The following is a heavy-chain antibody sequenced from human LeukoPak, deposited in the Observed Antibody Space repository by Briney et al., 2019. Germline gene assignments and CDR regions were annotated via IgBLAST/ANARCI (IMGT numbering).Heavy chain of an antibody. V-gene: IGHV4-34*01. CDR2: INHSGST. J-gene: IGHJ4*02. CDR1: GGSFSGYY. CDR3: VRPEGRIAVDESDY. D-gene: IGHD6-19*01. Sequence: PSETLSLTCAVYGGSFSGYYWSWIRQPPGKGLEWIGEINHSGSTNYNPSLKSRVTISVDTSKNQFSLKLSSVTAADTAVYYCVRPEGRIAVDESDYWGQGTLVTVSS.